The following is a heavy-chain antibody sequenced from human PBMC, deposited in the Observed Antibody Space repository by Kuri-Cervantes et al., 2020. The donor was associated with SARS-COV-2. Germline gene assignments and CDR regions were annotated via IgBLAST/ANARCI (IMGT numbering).Heavy chain of an antibody. Sequence: LRLSCTVSGGSISSGGYYWGWIRQPPGKGLEWIGYIYHSGSTYYNPSLKSRVTISVDRSKNQFSLKLSSVTAADTALYYCARDSYCINGVCLLGYWGQGTLVTVSS. CDR2: IYHSGST. CDR1: GGSISSGGYY. J-gene: IGHJ4*02. V-gene: IGHV4-30-2*01. CDR3: ARDSYCINGVCLLGY. D-gene: IGHD2-8*01.